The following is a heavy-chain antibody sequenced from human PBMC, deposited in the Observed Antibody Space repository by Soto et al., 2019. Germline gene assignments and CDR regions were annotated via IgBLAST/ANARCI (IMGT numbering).Heavy chain of an antibody. D-gene: IGHD1-26*01. V-gene: IGHV3-30*03. CDR3: ATERGLSVVYYIFSSYYFDD. CDR1: GFTFSSYG. Sequence: QVQLVESGGGVVQPGRSLRLSCVASGFTFSSYGMHWVRQAPGKGLEWVAIISYDGSNTYYADSVKGRFTISGDNFXNTSYLQRYRLRAADTYVYYCATERGLSVVYYIFSSYYFDDWGQGTLVTVSS. CDR2: ISYDGSNT. J-gene: IGHJ4*02.